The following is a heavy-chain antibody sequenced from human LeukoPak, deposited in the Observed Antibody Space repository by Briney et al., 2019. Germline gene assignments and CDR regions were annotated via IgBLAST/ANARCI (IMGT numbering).Heavy chain of an antibody. Sequence: ASVNVSCTASGYTFTSYDINWVRQATGQGLEWMGWMNPNSGNTGYAQKFQGRVTMTRNTSISTAYMELSSLRSEDTAVYYCARVDCSGGSCYLGYWGQGTLVTVSS. CDR3: ARVDCSGGSCYLGY. V-gene: IGHV1-8*01. D-gene: IGHD2-15*01. CDR1: GYTFTSYD. J-gene: IGHJ4*02. CDR2: MNPNSGNT.